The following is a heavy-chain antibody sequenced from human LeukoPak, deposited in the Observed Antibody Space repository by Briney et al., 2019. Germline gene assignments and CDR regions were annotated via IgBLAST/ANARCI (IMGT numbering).Heavy chain of an antibody. CDR3: AREFGYCSSTSCSYAFDI. CDR1: GYTFTGYY. CDR2: INSNSGGT. D-gene: IGHD2-2*03. V-gene: IGHV1-2*02. Sequence: GASVKVSCKASGYTFTGYYMHWVRQAPGQGLEWMGWINSNSGGTNYAQKFQGRVTMTRDTSISTAYMELSRLRSDDTAVYYCAREFGYCSSTSCSYAFDIWGQGTMVTVSS. J-gene: IGHJ3*02.